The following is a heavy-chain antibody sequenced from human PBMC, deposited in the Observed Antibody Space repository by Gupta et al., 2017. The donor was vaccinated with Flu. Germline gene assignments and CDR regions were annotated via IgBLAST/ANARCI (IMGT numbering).Heavy chain of an antibody. CDR3: ARSRGYCRGGTCYSSPWYFDL. V-gene: IGHV1-8*01. Sequence: YDIHWVRQAPGQGVGWMGWMGPNSDQTDFALKFQDRLTMTRDTSISTVYMELGSLRPDDTAVYFCARSRGYCRGGTCYSSPWYFDLWGRGTLVNVSS. J-gene: IGHJ2*01. CDR2: MGPNSDQT. CDR1: YD. D-gene: IGHD2-15*01.